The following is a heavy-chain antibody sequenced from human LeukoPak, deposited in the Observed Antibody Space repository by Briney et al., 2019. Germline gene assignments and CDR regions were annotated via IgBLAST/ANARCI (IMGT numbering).Heavy chain of an antibody. J-gene: IGHJ4*02. Sequence: SETLSLTCTVSGGSISSYYWSWIRQPPGKGLEWIGYIYYSGGTNYNPSLKSRVTISVDTSKNQFSLKLSSVTAADTAIYYCARHVDSSSWSPIEYFDCWGQGTLVTVSS. CDR1: GGSISSYY. D-gene: IGHD6-13*01. CDR3: ARHVDSSSWSPIEYFDC. V-gene: IGHV4-59*08. CDR2: IYYSGGT.